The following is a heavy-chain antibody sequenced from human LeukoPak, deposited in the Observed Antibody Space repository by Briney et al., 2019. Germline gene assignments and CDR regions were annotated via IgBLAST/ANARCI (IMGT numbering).Heavy chain of an antibody. CDR3: AKGGYSGYCSGGNCYADYFDS. CDR2: ISGSGSST. J-gene: IGHJ4*02. V-gene: IGHV3-23*01. Sequence: PGGSLRLSCAASGFTFSYSWMNWVRQAPGKGLEWVSCISGSGSSTYYADSVKGRSTLSRDNAKNTLYLQMNSLRVEATAVSYCAKGGYSGYCSGGNCYADYFDSWGQGGLVTVSS. D-gene: IGHD2-15*01. CDR1: GFTFSYSW.